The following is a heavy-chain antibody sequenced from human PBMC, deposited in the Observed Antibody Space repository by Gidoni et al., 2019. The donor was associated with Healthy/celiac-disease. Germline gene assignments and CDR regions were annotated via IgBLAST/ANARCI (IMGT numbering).Heavy chain of an antibody. CDR1: GFPFRCYA. J-gene: IGHJ4*02. CDR2: ISGSGGST. Sequence: EVQLLESGGGLVQPGGSLRLSCAASGFPFRCYAMSWVRQAPGKGLEWVSAISGSGGSTYYADSVKGRFTISRDNSKNTLYLQMNSLRAEDTAVYYCAKVVSGWELLREFTWDYWGQGTLVTVSS. V-gene: IGHV3-23*01. D-gene: IGHD1-26*01. CDR3: AKVVSGWELLREFTWDY.